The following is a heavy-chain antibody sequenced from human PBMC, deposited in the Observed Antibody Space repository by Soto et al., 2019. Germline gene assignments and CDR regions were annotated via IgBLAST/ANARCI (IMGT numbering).Heavy chain of an antibody. CDR2: TYYGASS. CDR1: GYSISSGYY. J-gene: IGHJ4*02. Sequence: SETLSLTCAVSGYSISSGYYWGWIRQPPGKGLEWLGTTYYGASSYYNPSLRSRITILLDASTNQLSLKLSSVTAADTAVYFCVRVAGSASWYETDSWGQGILVTVSS. V-gene: IGHV4-38-2*01. D-gene: IGHD6-13*01. CDR3: VRVAGSASWYETDS.